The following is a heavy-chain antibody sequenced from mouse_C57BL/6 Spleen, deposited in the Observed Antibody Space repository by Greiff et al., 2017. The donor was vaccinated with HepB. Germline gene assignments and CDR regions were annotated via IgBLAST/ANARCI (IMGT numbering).Heavy chain of an antibody. CDR3: ARSGDYDDGDY. Sequence: VQLQQSGAELVRPGTSVKVSCKASGYAFTNYLVEWVKQRPGQGLEWIGVINPGSGGTNYNEKFKGKATLTADKSSSTAYMQLSSLTSEDSAVYFCARSGDYDDGDYWGQGTTLTVSS. V-gene: IGHV1-54*01. CDR2: INPGSGGT. J-gene: IGHJ2*01. D-gene: IGHD2-4*01. CDR1: GYAFTNYL.